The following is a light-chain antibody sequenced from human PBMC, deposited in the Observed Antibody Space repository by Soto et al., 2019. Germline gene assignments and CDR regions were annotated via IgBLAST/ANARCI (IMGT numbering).Light chain of an antibody. CDR1: QSISSW. CDR3: QQYNSYLFT. V-gene: IGKV1-5*03. J-gene: IGKJ3*01. CDR2: KAS. Sequence: DIQMTQSPSTLSASVGDRVTITCRASQSISSWLAWYQQKPGKAPKLLIYKASSLESGVPSRFSGSGSGTEFTLTISSLQPDDFATDYCQQYNSYLFTCGTGTKVDIK.